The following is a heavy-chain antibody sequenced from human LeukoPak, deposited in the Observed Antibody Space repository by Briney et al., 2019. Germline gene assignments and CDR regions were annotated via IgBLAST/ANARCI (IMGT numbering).Heavy chain of an antibody. CDR3: ARDKLRCSSTSCYNFDY. CDR2: INSDGSST. V-gene: IGHV3-74*01. CDR1: GFTFNSYW. J-gene: IGHJ4*02. Sequence: PGGSLRLSCAASGFTFNSYWMHWVRQAPGKGLVWVSRINSDGSSTGYADSVKGRFTISRDNAKNTLSLQMNSLRAEDTAVYYCARDKLRCSSTSCYNFDYWGQGALSPSPQ. D-gene: IGHD2-2*02.